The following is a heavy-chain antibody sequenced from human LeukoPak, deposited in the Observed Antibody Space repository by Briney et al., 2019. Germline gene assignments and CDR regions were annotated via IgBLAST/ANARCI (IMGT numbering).Heavy chain of an antibody. CDR1: GGSISSGSYY. CDR2: IYTSGST. J-gene: IGHJ4*02. CDR3: ARGGPGYGDYPLFDY. Sequence: KSSQTLSLTCTVSGGSISSGSYYWSWIRQPAGKGLEWIGRIYTSGSTNYNPSLKSRVTISVDTSKNQFSLKLSSVTAADTAVYYCARGGPGYGDYPLFDYWGQGTLVTVSS. D-gene: IGHD4-17*01. V-gene: IGHV4-61*02.